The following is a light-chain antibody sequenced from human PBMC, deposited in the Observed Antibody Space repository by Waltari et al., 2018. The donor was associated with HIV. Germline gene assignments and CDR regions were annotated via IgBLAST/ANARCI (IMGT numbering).Light chain of an antibody. CDR3: QQRSAWPLT. J-gene: IGKJ4*01. CDR1: HSVGSL. Sequence: EIVLTQSPATLSLSPGERATLSCGASHSVGSLIAWYQQKPGQAPRLLIYDASNRATGIPARFSGSGSGTDFTLTISSLGPEDFAVYYCQQRSAWPLTFGGGTKVEIK. V-gene: IGKV3-11*01. CDR2: DAS.